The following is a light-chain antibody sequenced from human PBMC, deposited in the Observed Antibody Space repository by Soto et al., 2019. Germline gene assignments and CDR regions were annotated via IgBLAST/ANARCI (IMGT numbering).Light chain of an antibody. Sequence: IQMTQSPSSLSASVGDRVIITCRASHAIGHALGWYQQKPGHAPKLLIFTASTLYSGVPPRFIGSGSGTLFTLTISSLDPEDFATYFCLQDYNRPRTFGQGTTVEI. J-gene: IGKJ1*01. CDR2: TAS. V-gene: IGKV1-6*01. CDR1: HAIGHA. CDR3: LQDYNRPRT.